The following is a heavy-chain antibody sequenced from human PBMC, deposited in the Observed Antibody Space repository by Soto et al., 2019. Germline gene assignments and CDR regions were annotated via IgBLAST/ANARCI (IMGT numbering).Heavy chain of an antibody. Sequence: QVQLQESRPGLVKPSQTLSLTCTVSGGAISSGGYYWSWIRQHPGKGLEWIGDIYYSGSTYYNPSLETRVTSTVHPSKNRSSLKLSSVTAAATAVHYCARTVSGGHGSGMPLPDYWGQGTLVTVSS. D-gene: IGHD3-10*01. CDR3: ARTVSGGHGSGMPLPDY. CDR1: GGAISSGGYY. CDR2: IYYSGST. V-gene: IGHV4-31*03. J-gene: IGHJ4*02.